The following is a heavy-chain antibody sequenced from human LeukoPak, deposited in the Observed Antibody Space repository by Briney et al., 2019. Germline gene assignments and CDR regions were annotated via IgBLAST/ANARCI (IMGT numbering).Heavy chain of an antibody. CDR1: GGSFSNYY. J-gene: IGHJ4*02. CDR3: ARDVVAAPGTWDY. V-gene: IGHV4-4*07. D-gene: IGHD6-13*01. Sequence: SETLSLTCAVYGGSFSNYYWSWTRQPAGKGLEWIGRIYTSGSTNYNPSLKSRVTMSVDTSKNQFSLKLSSVTAADTAVYYCARDVVAAPGTWDYWGQGTLVTVSS. CDR2: IYTSGST.